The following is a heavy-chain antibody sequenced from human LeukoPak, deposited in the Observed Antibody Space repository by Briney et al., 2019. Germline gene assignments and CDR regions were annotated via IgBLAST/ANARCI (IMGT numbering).Heavy chain of an antibody. CDR1: GGTFSSYA. Sequence: SVKVSCKASGGTFSSYAISWVRQAPGQGLEWMGGIIPIFGTANYAQKFQGRVTITTDESTSTAYMELSSLRSEDTAVYYRARRMTTMIVVPGEGAFDIWGQGTMATVSS. CDR3: ARRMTTMIVVPGEGAFDI. V-gene: IGHV1-69*05. D-gene: IGHD3-22*01. CDR2: IIPIFGTA. J-gene: IGHJ3*02.